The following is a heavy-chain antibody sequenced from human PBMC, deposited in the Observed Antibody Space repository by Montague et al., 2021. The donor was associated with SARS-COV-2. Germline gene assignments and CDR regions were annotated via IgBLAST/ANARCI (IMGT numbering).Heavy chain of an antibody. CDR1: GVTFSSNS. V-gene: IGHV3-21*01. D-gene: IGHD3-16*02. J-gene: IGHJ4*02. Sequence: SLRLSCAASGVTFSSNSMSWLRQAPGKGLEWVSSVSSSSTYIYYADSVKGRFTISRDNVKNSLYLRMNSLRVEDTAVYFCARDRRTTRLGELSPLDYWGQGTLVTVSS. CDR3: ARDRRTTRLGELSPLDY. CDR2: VSSSSTYI.